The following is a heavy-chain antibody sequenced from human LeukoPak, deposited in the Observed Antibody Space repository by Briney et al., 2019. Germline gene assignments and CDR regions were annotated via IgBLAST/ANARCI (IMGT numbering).Heavy chain of an antibody. V-gene: IGHV4-31*03. CDR2: IYYSGST. Sequence: SETLSLTCTVSGGSISSGGYYWSWIRQHPGKGLEWIGYIYYSGSTYYNPSLKSRVTISVDTSKNQFSLKLSSVTAADTAVYYCARDAGYVWGSYRYTSSRRFDIWGQGTMVTVSS. CDR3: ARDAGYVWGSYRYTSSRRFDI. CDR1: GGSISSGGYY. D-gene: IGHD3-16*02. J-gene: IGHJ3*02.